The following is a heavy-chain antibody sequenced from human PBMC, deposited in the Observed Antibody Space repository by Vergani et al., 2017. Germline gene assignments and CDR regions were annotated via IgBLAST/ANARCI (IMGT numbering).Heavy chain of an antibody. CDR3: ASDYGGNPKLGAFDI. V-gene: IGHV1-46*03. CDR1: GYTFTSYY. J-gene: IGHJ3*02. CDR2: INPSGGST. D-gene: IGHD4-23*01. Sequence: QVQLVQSGAEVKKPGASVKVSCKASGYTFTSYYMHWVRQAPGQGLEWMGIINPSGGSTSYAQKFQGRVTMTRDTSTSTVYMELSSLRSEDTAVYYWASDYGGNPKLGAFDIWGQGTMVTVSS.